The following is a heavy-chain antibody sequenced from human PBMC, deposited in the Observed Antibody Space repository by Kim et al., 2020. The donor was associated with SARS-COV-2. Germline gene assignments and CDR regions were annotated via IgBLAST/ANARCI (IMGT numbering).Heavy chain of an antibody. J-gene: IGHJ4*02. CDR3: AKGPYYDSSGYYLDY. V-gene: IGHV3-23*01. CDR2: ISGSGGST. D-gene: IGHD3-22*01. Sequence: GGSLRLSCAASGFTFSSYAMSWVRQAPGKGLEWVSAISGSGGSTYYAESVKGRFTISRDNSKNTLYLQMNSLRAEDTAVYYCAKGPYYDSSGYYLDYWGQGTLVTVSS. CDR1: GFTFSSYA.